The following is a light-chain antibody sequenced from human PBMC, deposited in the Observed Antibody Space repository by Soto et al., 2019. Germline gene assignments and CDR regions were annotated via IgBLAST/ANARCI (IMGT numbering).Light chain of an antibody. Sequence: DIHMTHSPSTLSASVLDRVAITCLASQSISSWLAWYQQKPGKAPKLLIYDASSLESGVPSRFSGSGSGTEFTLTISSLQPDDFATYYCQQYNSYSWTFGQGTKVDIK. V-gene: IGKV1-5*01. CDR1: QSISSW. CDR3: QQYNSYSWT. J-gene: IGKJ1*01. CDR2: DAS.